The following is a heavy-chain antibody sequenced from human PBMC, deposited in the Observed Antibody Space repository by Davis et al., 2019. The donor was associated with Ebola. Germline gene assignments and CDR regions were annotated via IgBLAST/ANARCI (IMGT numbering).Heavy chain of an antibody. J-gene: IGHJ6*02. CDR1: GFTFSSYE. V-gene: IGHV3-48*03. CDR3: ARDGRGYSGTYYYYGMDV. CDR2: ISSSGSTI. D-gene: IGHD5-18*01. Sequence: GESLKISCAASGFTFSSYEMNWVRQAPGKGLEWVSYISSSGSTIYYADSVKGRFTISRDNAKNSLYLQMNSLRAEDTAVYYCARDGRGYSGTYYYYGMDVWGQGTTVTVSS.